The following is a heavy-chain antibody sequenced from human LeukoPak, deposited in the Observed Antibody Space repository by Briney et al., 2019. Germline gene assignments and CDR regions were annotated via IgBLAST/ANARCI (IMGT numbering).Heavy chain of an antibody. CDR2: IYNSANT. D-gene: IGHD5-24*01. Sequence: SETLSLTCTVSGDSISKDFYCWAWIRQPPGKGLEWIGTIYNSANTYYNPPLERRIAMSVDTTKNQIFLTLPSMTPAATAVYYCVRDNIDGLNPTNCFDPWGQGTLVTVSS. J-gene: IGHJ5*02. CDR1: GDSISKDFYC. V-gene: IGHV4-39*07. CDR3: VRDNIDGLNPTNCFDP.